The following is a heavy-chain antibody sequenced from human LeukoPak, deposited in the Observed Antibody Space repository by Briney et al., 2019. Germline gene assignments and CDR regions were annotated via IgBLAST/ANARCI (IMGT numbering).Heavy chain of an antibody. J-gene: IGHJ5*02. D-gene: IGHD2-2*01. CDR2: INHSGST. CDR1: GGSFSGYY. Sequence: SETLSLTCAVYGGSFSGYYWSWLRQPPGKGLEWIGEINHSGSTNYNPSLKSRVTISVDTSKNQFSLKLSSVTAADTAVYYCAREIVVVPAAPGWFDPWGQGTLVTVSS. CDR3: AREIVVVPAAPGWFDP. V-gene: IGHV4-34*01.